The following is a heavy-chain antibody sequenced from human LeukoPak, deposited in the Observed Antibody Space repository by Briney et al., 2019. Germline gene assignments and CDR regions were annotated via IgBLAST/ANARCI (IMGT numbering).Heavy chain of an antibody. Sequence: PGGSLRLSCAASGFTFSSYAMSWVRQAPGKGLEWVSAISGSGGSTYYADSVKGRFTISRDNSKNTLYLQMNSLRAEDTAVYYCARALSGNYGAFYYYYMDVWGKGTTVTVS. CDR1: GFTFSSYA. V-gene: IGHV3-23*01. D-gene: IGHD1-26*01. CDR3: ARALSGNYGAFYYYYMDV. J-gene: IGHJ6*03. CDR2: ISGSGGST.